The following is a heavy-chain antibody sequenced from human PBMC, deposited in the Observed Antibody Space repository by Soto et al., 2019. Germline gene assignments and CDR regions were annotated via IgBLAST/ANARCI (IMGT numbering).Heavy chain of an antibody. CDR3: TTSQFYDSSGYYTGDY. V-gene: IGHV3-15*07. CDR2: IKSKTDGGTP. J-gene: IGHJ4*02. Sequence: GGSLRLSCAASGFTFSNAWMNWVRQAPGKGLEWVGRIKSKTDGGTPDYAAPGKGRFAISRDDSKNTLNLQMNSLKTEDTAVYYCTTSQFYDSSGYYTGDYWGQGTLVTVSS. D-gene: IGHD3-22*01. CDR1: GFTFSNAW.